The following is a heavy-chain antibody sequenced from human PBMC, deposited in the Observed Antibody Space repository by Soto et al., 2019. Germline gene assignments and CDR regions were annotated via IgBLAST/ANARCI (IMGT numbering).Heavy chain of an antibody. CDR1: GGTFSSYT. V-gene: IGHV1-69*02. J-gene: IGHJ6*03. CDR3: ARGAATGLGYYYYMDV. D-gene: IGHD2-15*01. CDR2: IIPILGIA. Sequence: ASVKVSCTASGGTFSSYTISWVRQAPGQGLEWMGRIIPILGIANYAQKFQGRVTITADKSTSTAYMELSSLRSGDTAVYYCARGAATGLGYYYYMDVWGKGITVTVS.